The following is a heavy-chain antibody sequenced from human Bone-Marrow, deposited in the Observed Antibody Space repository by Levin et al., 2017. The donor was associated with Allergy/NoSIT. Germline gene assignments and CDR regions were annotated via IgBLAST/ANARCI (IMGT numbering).Heavy chain of an antibody. D-gene: IGHD5-24*01. CDR3: AKRDGAFDM. CDR2: MTGSGDSI. V-gene: IGHV3-23*01. CDR1: GFTFNNYP. Sequence: GGSLRLSCAASGFTFNNYPMYWVRQAPGKGLEYVSGMTGSGDSIVYADSVKGRFTISRDNSKNTLYLQMNSLRAEDTAVYYCAKRDGAFDMWGQGTMVTVSS. J-gene: IGHJ3*02.